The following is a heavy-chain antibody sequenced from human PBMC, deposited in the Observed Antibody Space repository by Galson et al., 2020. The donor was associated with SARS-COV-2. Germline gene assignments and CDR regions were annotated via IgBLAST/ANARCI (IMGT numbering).Heavy chain of an antibody. V-gene: IGHV3-30*02. CDR2: IRYDGQST. J-gene: IGHJ4*02. D-gene: IGHD6-13*01. CDR1: GFTFSNSG. Sequence: HSGGSLRLSCAASGFTFSNSGIHWVRQGPGKGLEWVAFIRYDGQSTYYGDSVRGRFTVSRDDSKNTVYLQMNSLRNEDTAVYYCAKDKTTSATGGRGYLDYWGQGTLVTVSP. CDR3: AKDKTTSATGGRGYLDY.